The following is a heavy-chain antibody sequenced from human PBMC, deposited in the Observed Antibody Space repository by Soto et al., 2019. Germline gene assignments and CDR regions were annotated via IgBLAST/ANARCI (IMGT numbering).Heavy chain of an antibody. Sequence: QVQLVQSGAEVKKPGASVKVSCKASGYPFTSYGISWVRQAPGQGLEGMGWISAYNGNTNYAQKLQGRVTMTTDTSTSTAYMALRSLRSDDTAVYYCARDAIEVAGTPGGYYDGMDVWGQGTTVTISS. CDR2: ISAYNGNT. CDR1: GYPFTSYG. D-gene: IGHD6-19*01. CDR3: ARDAIEVAGTPGGYYDGMDV. V-gene: IGHV1-18*01. J-gene: IGHJ6*02.